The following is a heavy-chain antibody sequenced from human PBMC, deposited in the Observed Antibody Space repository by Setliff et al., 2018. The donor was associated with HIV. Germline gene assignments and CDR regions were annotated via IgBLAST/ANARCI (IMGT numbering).Heavy chain of an antibody. CDR3: ARIVRWELVATSTFFYYYMDV. D-gene: IGHD1-26*01. J-gene: IGHJ6*03. CDR2: VFYTGFA. V-gene: IGHV4-59*08. Sequence: SETLSLTCTVSGDSIRGYYWSWIRQPPGKGLEWMGYVFYTGFAAYNPSRKSRLTISVDTSKSQFSLKLSSVTAADTAVYYCARIVRWELVATSTFFYYYMDVWGKGTTVTVSS. CDR1: GDSIRGYY.